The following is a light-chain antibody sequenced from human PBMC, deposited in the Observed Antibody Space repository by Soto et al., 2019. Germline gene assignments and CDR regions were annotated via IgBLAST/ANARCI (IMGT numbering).Light chain of an antibody. Sequence: EIVLTQSPGTLSLSPGERATLSCRASQSVTSNYLAWYQQKPGQAPRLLIYAASRRAPGIPDRFSASGSGTDFTLTISRLEPEDFAVYYCQQYNNWPRATFGGGTKVEIK. J-gene: IGKJ4*01. V-gene: IGKV3-20*01. CDR2: AAS. CDR1: QSVTSNY. CDR3: QQYNNWPRAT.